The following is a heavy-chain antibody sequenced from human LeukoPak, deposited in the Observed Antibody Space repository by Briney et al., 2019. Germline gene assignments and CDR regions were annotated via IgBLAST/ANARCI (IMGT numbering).Heavy chain of an antibody. J-gene: IGHJ6*02. CDR1: GFTFSSYA. D-gene: IGHD6-13*01. Sequence: GGSLRLSCAASGFTFSSYAMHWVRQAPGKGLEWVAVISYDGSNKYYADSVKGRFTISRDNSKNTLYLQMNSLRAEDTAVYYCARDVVGSSNNGMDVWGQGATVTVSS. CDR2: ISYDGSNK. V-gene: IGHV3-30-3*01. CDR3: ARDVVGSSNNGMDV.